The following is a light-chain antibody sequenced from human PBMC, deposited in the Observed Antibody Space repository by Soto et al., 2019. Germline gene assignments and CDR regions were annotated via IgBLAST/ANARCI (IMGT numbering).Light chain of an antibody. J-gene: IGLJ2*01. CDR1: SSDVGGYNY. CDR2: YVT. CDR3: FSYAGSSTFVV. V-gene: IGLV2-11*01. Sequence: QSALTQPRSVSGSPGQSVTISCTGTSSDVGGYNYVSWYLQHPGKAPKLMTYYVTKRPSGVPDRFSGSKSGNTASLTISGLQAEDEADYFCFSYAGSSTFVVFGGGTKLTVL.